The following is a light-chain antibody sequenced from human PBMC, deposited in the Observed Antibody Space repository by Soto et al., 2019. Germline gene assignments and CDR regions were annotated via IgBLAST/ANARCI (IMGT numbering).Light chain of an antibody. J-gene: IGKJ4*01. CDR2: GAS. Sequence: EIVLTQSPGTLSLSPGERATLSCRASQSVGNTYLAWYQQKPGQAPRLLIYGASNRATGIPDRFRGSGAVTDFTLTISRLEPEDFAVYYCQQYGSSLNFGGGTKVEIK. CDR1: QSVGNTY. V-gene: IGKV3-20*01. CDR3: QQYGSSLN.